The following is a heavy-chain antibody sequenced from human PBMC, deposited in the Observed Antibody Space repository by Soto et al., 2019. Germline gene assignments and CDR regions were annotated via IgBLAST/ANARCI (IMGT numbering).Heavy chain of an antibody. CDR3: ARRYSGYDFDY. CDR1: GGSFSGYY. D-gene: IGHD5-12*01. J-gene: IGHJ4*02. V-gene: IGHV4-34*01. CDR2: INHSGST. Sequence: QVQLQQWGAGLLKPSETLSLTCAVYGGSFSGYYWSWIRQPPGKGLEWIGEINHSGSTNYNPSLKSRVTISVDPSKNQFSLKLRSVTAAGTAVYYCARRYSGYDFDYWGQGTLVTVSS.